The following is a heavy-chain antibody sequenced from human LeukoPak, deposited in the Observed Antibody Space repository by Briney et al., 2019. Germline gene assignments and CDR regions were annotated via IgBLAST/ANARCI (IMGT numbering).Heavy chain of an antibody. J-gene: IGHJ4*02. CDR2: INPNSGGT. D-gene: IGHD3-9*01. CDR1: GYTFTGYY. V-gene: IGHV1-2*02. CDR3: ATTAVRYFGWLPLYYFDY. Sequence: ASVKVSCKASGYTFTGYYMHWVRQAPGQGLEWMGWINPNSGGTNYAQKFQGRVTMTRDTSISTAYMELSRLRSDDTAVYYCATTAVRYFGWLPLYYFDYWGQGTLVTVSS.